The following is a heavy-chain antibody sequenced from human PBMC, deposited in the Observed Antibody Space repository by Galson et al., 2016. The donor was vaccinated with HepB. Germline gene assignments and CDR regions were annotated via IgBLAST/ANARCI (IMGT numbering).Heavy chain of an antibody. CDR2: ISSSGSTI. CDR3: ARGHFGMDV. Sequence: RLSCAASGFSFSSFDMMWVRQAPGKGLEWLSYISSSGSTIYYADSVRGRFTISRDNAKNSLYLQMNSLRAEDTAIYYCARGHFGMDVWGQGTTVTVSS. J-gene: IGHJ6*02. V-gene: IGHV3-48*01. CDR1: GFSFSSFD.